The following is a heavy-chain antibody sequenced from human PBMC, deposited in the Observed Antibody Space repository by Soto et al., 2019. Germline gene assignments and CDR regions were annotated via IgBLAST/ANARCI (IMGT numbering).Heavy chain of an antibody. D-gene: IGHD6-13*01. CDR2: IYYNQNT. J-gene: IGHJ3*01. Sequence: QVQLQESGPGLVKPSGTLSLTCAVSGGVISGSHWWSWVRQPPGRPLEWIAEIYYNQNTNYNPSRRSRVTISVDKSKNQFSLKLISVTAADTAMYYCAGDPVAASGTAFDVWGQGTMVTVSS. CDR3: AGDPVAASGTAFDV. V-gene: IGHV4-4*02. CDR1: GGVISGSHW.